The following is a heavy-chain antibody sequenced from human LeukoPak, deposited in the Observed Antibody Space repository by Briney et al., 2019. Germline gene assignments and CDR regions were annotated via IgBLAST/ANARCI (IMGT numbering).Heavy chain of an antibody. V-gene: IGHV4-4*02. CDR1: GGSLSSNNW. D-gene: IGHD1-1*01. CDR3: ARVNINNWHSCDY. Sequence: PSGTLSLTCAVSGGSLSSNNWWGWVRQSPGKGLEWIGEIYHSGSPNYNPSLKSRVTISVDKSRNHFSLNLSSVTAADTAVYYCARVNINNWHSCDYWGQGTLVTVSS. CDR2: IYHSGSP. J-gene: IGHJ4*02.